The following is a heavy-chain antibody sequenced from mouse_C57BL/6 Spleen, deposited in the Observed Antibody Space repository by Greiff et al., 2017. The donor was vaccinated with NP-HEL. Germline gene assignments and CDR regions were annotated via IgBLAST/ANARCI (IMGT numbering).Heavy chain of an antibody. CDR2: INPSTGGT. CDR1: GYSFTGYY. D-gene: IGHD2-5*01. V-gene: IGHV1-42*01. CDR3: ARDYSNYEFAY. Sequence: VQLQQSGPELVKPGASVKISCKASGYSFTGYYMNWVKQSPEKSREWIGEINPSTGGTTYNQKFKAKATLTVDKSSSTAYMQLKSLTSEDSAVYYCARDYSNYEFAYWGQGTLVTVSA. J-gene: IGHJ3*01.